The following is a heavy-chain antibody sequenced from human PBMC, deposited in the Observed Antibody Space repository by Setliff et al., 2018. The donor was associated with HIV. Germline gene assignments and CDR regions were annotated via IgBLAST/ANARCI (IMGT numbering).Heavy chain of an antibody. CDR3: ARVGPVLRYFDWLLQSNAFDI. J-gene: IGHJ3*02. V-gene: IGHV1-18*01. Sequence: ASVKVSCKASGYTFTSYGISWVRQAPGQGLEWMGWISAYNGNTNYAQKLQGRVTMTTDTSTSTAYMELRSLRSDDTAVYYCARVGPVLRYFDWLLQSNAFDIWGQGTMVTVSS. D-gene: IGHD3-9*01. CDR2: ISAYNGNT. CDR1: GYTFTSYG.